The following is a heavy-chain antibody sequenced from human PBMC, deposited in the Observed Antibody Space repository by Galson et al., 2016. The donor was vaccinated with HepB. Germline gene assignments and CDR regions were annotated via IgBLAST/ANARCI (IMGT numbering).Heavy chain of an antibody. D-gene: IGHD1-1*01. Sequence: ETLSLTCIVSGDSIRSDSDYWGWVRQSPGKGLEWIGSIFYTGTTYYNPSLKSRLTIFLATSSNQFSLRLRSVTAADTALYSCARHGELDSDRGWFDPWGQGTLVTVSS. CDR3: ARHGELDSDRGWFDP. V-gene: IGHV4-39*01. CDR2: IFYTGTT. J-gene: IGHJ5*02. CDR1: GDSIRSDSDY.